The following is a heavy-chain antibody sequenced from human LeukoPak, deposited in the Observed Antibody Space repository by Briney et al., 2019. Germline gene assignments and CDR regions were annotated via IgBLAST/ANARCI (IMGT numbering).Heavy chain of an antibody. D-gene: IGHD2-21*02. CDR2: IRSKAYGGTT. CDR3: TRRQGDLEAFDY. Sequence: GGSLRLSCTASGFTSGDYAMSWVRQAPGKGLEWVGFIRSKAYGGTTEYAASVKGRFTISRDDSKSIAYLQMNSLKTEDTAVYYCTRRQGDLEAFDYWGQGTLVTVSS. V-gene: IGHV3-49*04. CDR1: GFTSGDYA. J-gene: IGHJ4*02.